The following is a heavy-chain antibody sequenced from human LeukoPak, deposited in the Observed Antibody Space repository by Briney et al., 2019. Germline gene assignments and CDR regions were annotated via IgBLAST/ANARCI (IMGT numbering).Heavy chain of an antibody. CDR2: IRGSGGST. CDR1: GSTFSSYA. V-gene: IGHV3-23*01. Sequence: PGGSMSLSCPASGSTFSSYAMSWVRQPPGKGLEWVSAIRGSGGSTYYADSVKGRFTISRDNSKNTLYLQMNSLRAEDTAVYYCAKDRAYSSGWYYAFDIWGQGTMVTVSS. CDR3: AKDRAYSSGWYYAFDI. J-gene: IGHJ3*02. D-gene: IGHD6-19*01.